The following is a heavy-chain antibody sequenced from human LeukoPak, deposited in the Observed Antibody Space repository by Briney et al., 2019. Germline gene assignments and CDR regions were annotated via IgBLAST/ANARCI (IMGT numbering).Heavy chain of an antibody. CDR2: IYLDDADT. CDR1: GYSLDSYW. J-gene: IGHJ4*02. V-gene: IGHV5-51*01. CDR3: ARHVPVTGYYRFGY. Sequence: GESLKVSCKASGYSLDSYWIGWVRQMPGRGLEWMGVIYLDDADTRYSPSFQGQVTISADKASNTAYLQWSSLKASDTAIYYCARHVPVTGYYRFGYWGQGTLVTVSS. D-gene: IGHD5-18*01.